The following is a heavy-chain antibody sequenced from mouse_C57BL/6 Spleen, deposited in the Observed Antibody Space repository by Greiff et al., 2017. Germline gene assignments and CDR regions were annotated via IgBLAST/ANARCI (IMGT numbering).Heavy chain of an antibody. CDR3: ARPGYYGHFDY. D-gene: IGHD1-1*01. CDR1: GYTFTSYW. CDR2: INPSNGGT. V-gene: IGHV1-53*01. J-gene: IGHJ2*01. Sequence: QVQLKQPGTELVKPGASVKLSCKASGYTFTSYWMHWVKQRPGQGLEWMGNINPSNGGTNYNEKFKSKATLTVDKSSSTAYMQLSSLTSEDSAVYYCARPGYYGHFDYGGQGTTLTVSS.